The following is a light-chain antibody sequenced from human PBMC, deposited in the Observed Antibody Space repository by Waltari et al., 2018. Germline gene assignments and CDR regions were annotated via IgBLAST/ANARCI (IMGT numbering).Light chain of an antibody. J-gene: IGKJ2*03. CDR2: LGS. V-gene: IGKV2-28*01. CDR1: QSLLHSNGYNY. CDR3: MQALQTPYS. Sequence: DVVMTQSPLSLPLTPGEPASISCRSSQSLLHSNGYNYLDWYLQKPGQSPQLLIYLGSNRASGVPDRFSGSASGTDFTLKITRVEADDVGVYYCMQALQTPYSFGQGTKLEIK.